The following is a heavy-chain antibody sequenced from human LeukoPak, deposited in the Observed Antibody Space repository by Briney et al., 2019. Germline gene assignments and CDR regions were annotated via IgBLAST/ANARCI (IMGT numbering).Heavy chain of an antibody. CDR2: INHSGST. D-gene: IGHD5-24*01. CDR1: GGSFSGYY. CDR3: ARGSRGVATIN. Sequence: SETLSLTCAVYGGSFSGYYWSWIRQPPGKGVEWIGEINHSGSTNYNPSLKSRVTISVDTSKNQFSLKLSSVTAADTAVHYCARGSRGVATINWGQGTLVTVSS. J-gene: IGHJ4*02. V-gene: IGHV4-34*01.